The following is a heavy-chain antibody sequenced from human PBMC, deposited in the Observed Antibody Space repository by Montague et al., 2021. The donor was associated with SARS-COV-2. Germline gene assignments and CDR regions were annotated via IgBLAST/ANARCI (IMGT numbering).Heavy chain of an antibody. J-gene: IGHJ4*02. CDR1: GGSISYSSYF. V-gene: IGHV4-61*02. Sequence: TLSLTCTVSGGSISYSSYFWTWIRQPAGKGLEWIGRIYSSGSTNYNPSLKSRVAISIDTSKDQFSLGLSSATAADTAVYYCASAHSCGVYFLGQGTLVTVSS. CDR3: ASAHSCGVYF. D-gene: IGHD2-21*01. CDR2: IYSSGST.